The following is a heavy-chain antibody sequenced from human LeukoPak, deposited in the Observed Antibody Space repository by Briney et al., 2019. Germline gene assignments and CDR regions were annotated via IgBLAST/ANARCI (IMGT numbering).Heavy chain of an antibody. CDR1: GFTVSSNY. Sequence: GGSLRLSCAASGFTVSSNYMSWVRQAPGKGLEWLSVIYSGGSTYYADSVKGRFTISRDNSKNTLYLQMNSLRAEDTAVYYCARDRSGYCSSTSCYGPYYYGMDVWGQGTTVTVSS. CDR2: IYSGGST. J-gene: IGHJ6*02. CDR3: ARDRSGYCSSTSCYGPYYYGMDV. V-gene: IGHV3-53*01. D-gene: IGHD2-2*01.